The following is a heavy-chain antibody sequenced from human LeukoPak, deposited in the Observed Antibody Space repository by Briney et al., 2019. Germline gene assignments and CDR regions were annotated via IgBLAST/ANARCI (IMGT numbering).Heavy chain of an antibody. V-gene: IGHV3-30*02. D-gene: IGHD3-10*01. Sequence: GGSLRLSWAASGFTFSSYGMHWVRQAPGKGLEWVAFIRYDGSNKYYADSVKGRFTISRDNSKNTLYLQMNSLRAEDTAVYYCARNNYYGSGSYYVYWGQGTLVTVSS. CDR1: GFTFSSYG. CDR3: ARNNYYGSGSYYVY. CDR2: IRYDGSNK. J-gene: IGHJ4*02.